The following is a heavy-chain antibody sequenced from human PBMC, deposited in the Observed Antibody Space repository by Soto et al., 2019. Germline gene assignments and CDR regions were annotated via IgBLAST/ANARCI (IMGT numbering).Heavy chain of an antibody. CDR1: GFTFGDYA. CDR3: AKDAVPYNGEWDWFDT. J-gene: IGHJ5*02. CDR2: IGGGGTDT. V-gene: IGHV3-23*01. D-gene: IGHD3-10*01. Sequence: QLLESGGGLVQPGGSLRVHCVASGFTFGDYAMSWVRQAPGKGLEWVSSIGGGGTDTYYAASVKGRFTISRDNSKSTLYLQMNNLTVEDTAVYYCAKDAVPYNGEWDWFDTWGQGTLVTVSS.